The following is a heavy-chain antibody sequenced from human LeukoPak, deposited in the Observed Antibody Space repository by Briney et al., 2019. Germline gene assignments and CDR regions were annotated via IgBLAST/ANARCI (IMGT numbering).Heavy chain of an antibody. J-gene: IGHJ3*02. Sequence: GGSLRLSCAASGVTFSSYAMSWVRQAPGKGLEWVSANSGSGDSTYYADSVKGRFTIPRDNSKNTLYLQMNSLRAEDTAVYYCAKPCRSGLSPFDAFDIWGQGTMVTVSS. CDR3: AKPCRSGLSPFDAFDI. D-gene: IGHD6-19*01. CDR2: NSGSGDST. CDR1: GVTFSSYA. V-gene: IGHV3-23*01.